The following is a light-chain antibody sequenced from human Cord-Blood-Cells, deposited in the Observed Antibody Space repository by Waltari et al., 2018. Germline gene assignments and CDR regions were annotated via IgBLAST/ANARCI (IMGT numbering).Light chain of an antibody. CDR1: QSTSSY. CDR2: SAS. Sequence: IQMPHSPSSLSASVGGRVTIPWRASQSTSSYLNWYRQKPGKAPMLLIYSASRLQSGVTSRLSGSGSGTECTLAISSMPPEDFAVYCCQTSYSTPSTFGQGPRLAIK. CDR3: QTSYSTPST. J-gene: IGKJ5*01. V-gene: IGKV1-39*01.